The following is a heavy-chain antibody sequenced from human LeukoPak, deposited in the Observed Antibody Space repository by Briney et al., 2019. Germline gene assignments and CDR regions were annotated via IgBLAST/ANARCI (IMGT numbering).Heavy chain of an antibody. J-gene: IGHJ4*02. CDR1: GFTFSTYE. Sequence: GGSLRLSCAASGFTFSTYEMNWVRQAPGKGLERVSSINNSGNTIYYADSVKGRFTISRDNSKNSLYLQMNSLRAEDTAVYYCASGAQSDYWGQGTLVTVSS. CDR3: ASGAQSDY. CDR2: INNSGNTI. V-gene: IGHV3-48*03. D-gene: IGHD1-26*01.